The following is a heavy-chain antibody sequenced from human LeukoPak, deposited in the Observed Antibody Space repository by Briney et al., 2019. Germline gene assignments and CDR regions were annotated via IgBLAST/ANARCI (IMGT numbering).Heavy chain of an antibody. CDR1: GGSISSGGYS. CDR3: ARRVRGEYFDY. D-gene: IGHD3-10*01. Sequence: SETLSLTCAVSGGSISSGGYSWSWIRQPPGKGLEWIGYIYHSGSTYYNPSLKSRVTISVDRSKNQFSLKLSSVTAADTAVYYCARRVRGEYFDYWGQGTLVTVSS. CDR2: IYHSGST. J-gene: IGHJ4*02. V-gene: IGHV4-30-2*01.